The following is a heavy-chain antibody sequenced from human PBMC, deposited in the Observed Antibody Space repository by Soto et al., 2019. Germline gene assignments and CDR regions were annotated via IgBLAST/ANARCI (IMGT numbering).Heavy chain of an antibody. Sequence: SETLSLTCTVSGGSISSGGYYWSWIRQHPGKGLEWIGYIYYSGSTYYNPSLKSRVTISVDTSKNQFSLKLSSVTAVDTAVYYCATIAGTAGGPIDYWGQGTLVTVS. J-gene: IGHJ4*02. CDR1: GGSISSGGYY. V-gene: IGHV4-31*03. CDR3: ATIAGTAGGPIDY. CDR2: IYYSGST. D-gene: IGHD6-13*01.